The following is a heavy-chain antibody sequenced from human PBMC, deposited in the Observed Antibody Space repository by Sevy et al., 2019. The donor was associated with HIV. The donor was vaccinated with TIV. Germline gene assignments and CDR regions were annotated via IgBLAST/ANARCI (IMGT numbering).Heavy chain of an antibody. CDR2: TYYRSKWYN. J-gene: IGHJ6*02. D-gene: IGHD3-10*01. CDR1: GDSVSSNSAA. V-gene: IGHV6-1*01. CDR3: ARGDYFGSGISNYYCYGMDV. Sequence: SQTLSLTCAISGDSVSSNSAAWNWIRQSPSRGLEWLGRTYYRSKWYNDYAVSVKSRITINPDTSKNQFSLQLNSVTPEDTAVYYCARGDYFGSGISNYYCYGMDVWGQGTTVTVSS.